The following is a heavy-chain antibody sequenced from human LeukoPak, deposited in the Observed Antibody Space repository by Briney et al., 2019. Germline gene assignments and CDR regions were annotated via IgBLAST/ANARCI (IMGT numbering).Heavy chain of an antibody. CDR1: GYTFTSYD. D-gene: IGHD6-13*01. CDR3: ARGLTPSIAAAGLYAFDI. V-gene: IGHV1-8*01. J-gene: IGHJ3*02. Sequence: ASVKVSCKASGYTFTSYDINWVRQATGQGLEWMGWMNPNSGNTGYAQKFQGRVTMTRNTSISTAYMELSSLRSEDTAVYYCARGLTPSIAAAGLYAFDIWGQGTMVTLSS. CDR2: MNPNSGNT.